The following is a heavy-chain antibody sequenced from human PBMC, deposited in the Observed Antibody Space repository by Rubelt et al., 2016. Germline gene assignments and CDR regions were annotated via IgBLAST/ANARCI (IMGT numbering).Heavy chain of an antibody. J-gene: IGHJ3*02. CDR1: GFTFSSYS. CDR3: ARDYYDSSGYYCDAFDI. Sequence: EVQLVESGGGLVKPGGSLRLSCAASGFTFSSYSMNWVRQAPGKGLEWVSSISDSSDYIYYADSVKGRFTISRDNAKNSLYLQMNSLRAEDTAVYYWARDYYDSSGYYCDAFDIWGQGTMVTVSS. D-gene: IGHD3-22*01. CDR2: ISDSSDYI. V-gene: IGHV3-21*02.